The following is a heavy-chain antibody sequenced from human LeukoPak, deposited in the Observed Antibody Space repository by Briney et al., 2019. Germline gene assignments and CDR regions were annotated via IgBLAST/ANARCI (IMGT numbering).Heavy chain of an antibody. CDR2: ISGSGGST. D-gene: IGHD3-10*01. V-gene: IGHV3-23*01. CDR1: GFTFSSYG. J-gene: IGHJ4*02. CDR3: AKRGITMVRGAYFDY. Sequence: GGSLRLSCAASGFTFSSYGMSWVRQAPGKGLEWVSAISGSGGSTYYADSVKGRFTISRDNSKNTLYLQMNSLRAEDTAVYYCAKRGITMVRGAYFDYWGQGTLVTVSS.